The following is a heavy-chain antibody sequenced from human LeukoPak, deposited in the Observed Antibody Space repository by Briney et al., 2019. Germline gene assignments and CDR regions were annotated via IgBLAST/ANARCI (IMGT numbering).Heavy chain of an antibody. CDR2: MNPNSGNT. CDR1: GYTFTSYD. V-gene: IGHV1-8*01. J-gene: IGHJ6*02. Sequence: ASVKVSCKASGYTFTSYDINWVRQATGQGLEWMGWMNPNSGNTGYAQKFQGRVTMTRNTSISTAYMELSSLRSEDTAVYYCARYVTVYNGMVVWGQGTTVTVSS. D-gene: IGHD3-16*01. CDR3: ARYVTVYNGMVV.